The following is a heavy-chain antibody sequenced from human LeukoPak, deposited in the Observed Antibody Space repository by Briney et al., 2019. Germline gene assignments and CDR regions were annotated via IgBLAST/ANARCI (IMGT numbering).Heavy chain of an antibody. Sequence: SETLSLTCTVSGGSISNYYLSWIRQPAGKGLEWIGRIYSRVTTYNPSLKSRVTMSTDTSRNHVSLTLNSVTAADTAVYYCARDSGTTGEVKFDPWGQGTLVTVSS. CDR1: GGSISNYY. CDR3: ARDSGTTGEVKFDP. V-gene: IGHV4-4*07. J-gene: IGHJ5*02. D-gene: IGHD3-10*01. CDR2: IYSRVT.